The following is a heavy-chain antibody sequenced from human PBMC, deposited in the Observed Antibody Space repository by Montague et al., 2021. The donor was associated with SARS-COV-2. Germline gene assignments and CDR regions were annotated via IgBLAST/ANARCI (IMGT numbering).Heavy chain of an antibody. V-gene: IGHV4-59*11. D-gene: IGHD4-17*01. CDR1: SGSISSHY. CDR2: VNYGGST. Sequence: SETLSLTCTVSSGSISSHYWSWIRQPPGKGQELIGYVNYGGSTNYNSSLKSRVSISLDTSKNQFSLRLNSVTAADTAVDYCERAVTTGIDWFDPWGQGTLVIVSS. J-gene: IGHJ5*02. CDR3: ERAVTTGIDWFDP.